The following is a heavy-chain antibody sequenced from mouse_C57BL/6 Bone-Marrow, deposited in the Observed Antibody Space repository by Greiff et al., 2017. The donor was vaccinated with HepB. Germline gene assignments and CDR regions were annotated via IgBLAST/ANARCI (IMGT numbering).Heavy chain of an antibody. Sequence: VQLQQSGAELARPGASVKLSCKASGYTFTSYGISWVKQRTGQGLEWIGEIYPRSGNTYYNEKFKGKATLTADKSSSTAYMELRSLTSEDSAVYFCARFDYDGGAWFAYWGQGTLVTVSA. D-gene: IGHD2-4*01. V-gene: IGHV1-81*01. CDR1: GYTFTSYG. CDR2: IYPRSGNT. CDR3: ARFDYDGGAWFAY. J-gene: IGHJ3*01.